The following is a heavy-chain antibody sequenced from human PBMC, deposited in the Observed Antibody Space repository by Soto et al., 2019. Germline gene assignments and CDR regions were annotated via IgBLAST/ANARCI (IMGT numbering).Heavy chain of an antibody. V-gene: IGHV5-10-1*01. D-gene: IGHD2-2*01. J-gene: IGHJ6*02. Sequence: GESLKISCKGSGYSFTSYGISWGRQMPGKGREWMGRSEPSDSDTNDSPSFQVHVTISADKSISTAYLQWSSLKASDTARYYCASRPHNERYCSSTSCPKLGYGMDVWGQGTTVTVSS. CDR1: GYSFTSYG. CDR2: SEPSDSDT. CDR3: ASRPHNERYCSSTSCPKLGYGMDV.